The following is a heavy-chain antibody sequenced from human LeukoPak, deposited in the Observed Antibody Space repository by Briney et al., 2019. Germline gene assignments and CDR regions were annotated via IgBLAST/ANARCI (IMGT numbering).Heavy chain of an antibody. CDR1: GGTFSSYA. Sequence: SVKVSCKASGGTFSSYAISWVRQAPGQGLEWMGGIIPIFGTANYAQKFQGRVTITADESTSTAYMELSSLRSEDTAEYYCARDYYDSSGYYGGSDYWGQGTLVTVSS. CDR3: ARDYYDSSGYYGGSDY. D-gene: IGHD3-22*01. J-gene: IGHJ4*02. V-gene: IGHV1-69*13. CDR2: IIPIFGTA.